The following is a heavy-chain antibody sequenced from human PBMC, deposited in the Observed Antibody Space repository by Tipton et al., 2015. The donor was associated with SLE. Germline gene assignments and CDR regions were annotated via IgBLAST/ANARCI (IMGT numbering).Heavy chain of an antibody. V-gene: IGHV4-39*02. Sequence: TLSLTCTVSGGSISSSSYYWGWIRQPPGKGLEWIGSIYYSGSTYYNPSLKSRATISVDTSKNQFSLKLSSVTAADTAVYYCAREGYGRLGVTIYWYFDLWGRGTLVTVSS. D-gene: IGHD4-17*01. CDR3: AREGYGRLGVTIYWYFDL. CDR1: GGSISSSSYY. CDR2: IYYSGST. J-gene: IGHJ2*01.